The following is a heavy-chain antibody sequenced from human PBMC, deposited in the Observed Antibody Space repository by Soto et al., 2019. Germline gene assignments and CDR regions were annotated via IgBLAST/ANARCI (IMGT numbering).Heavy chain of an antibody. J-gene: IGHJ6*03. D-gene: IGHD1-7*01. CDR2: TYFRSRWYN. CDR1: GDRVSSNTAA. Sequence: SQTLSITCAISGDRVSSNTAAWHWIRQSPSRGLEWLGRTYFRSRWYNDYAVSVKSRITINADTSKNQFSLHLNSVSPEDTAVYYCARVLVCGYRNYQSSMHVWDKATTGTVFS. CDR3: ARVLVCGYRNYQSSMHV. V-gene: IGHV6-1*01.